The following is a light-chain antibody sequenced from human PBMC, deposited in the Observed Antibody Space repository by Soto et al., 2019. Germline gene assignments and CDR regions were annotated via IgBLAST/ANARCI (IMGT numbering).Light chain of an antibody. V-gene: IGKV3-15*01. CDR3: QQYNDWWT. J-gene: IGKJ1*01. Sequence: ELVLTQSPGTLSLSPGERATLSCRASQSVSNNYLAWYQQKPGQAPRLLIYGASTRATGIPARFSGSGSETEFTLTISSLQSEDFAVYYCQQYNDWWTFGQGTKVDIK. CDR1: QSVSNN. CDR2: GAS.